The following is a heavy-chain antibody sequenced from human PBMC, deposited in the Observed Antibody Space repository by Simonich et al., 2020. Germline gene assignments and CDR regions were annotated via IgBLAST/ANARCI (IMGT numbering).Heavy chain of an antibody. V-gene: IGHV1-2*06. CDR3: ASGWDWGFSHMSDY. Sequence: QVQLVQSGAEVKKPGASVKVSCKASGYTFTGYYMHWVRQAPGQGLEWMGRTNPNSGGTNDAQKFQGRVTMTRDTAISTAYMELSRLRSDDTAVYYCASGWDWGFSHMSDYWGQGTLVTVSS. CDR1: GYTFTGYY. CDR2: TNPNSGGT. D-gene: IGHD7-27*01. J-gene: IGHJ4*02.